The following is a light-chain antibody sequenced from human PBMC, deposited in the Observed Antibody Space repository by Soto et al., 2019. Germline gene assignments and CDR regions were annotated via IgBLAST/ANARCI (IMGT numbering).Light chain of an antibody. V-gene: IGLV2-23*02. CDR2: EVN. CDR1: TSDVGGYDV. CDR3: CSFAGSSPFWV. Sequence: QSVLTQPASVSGSPGQSITISCSGTTSDVGGYDVVSWYQQHPGKAPKLMIFEVNQRPSGVSDRFSGSKSGNTASLTISGLQAGDEADYYCCSFAGSSPFWVFGGGTKLTVL. J-gene: IGLJ3*02.